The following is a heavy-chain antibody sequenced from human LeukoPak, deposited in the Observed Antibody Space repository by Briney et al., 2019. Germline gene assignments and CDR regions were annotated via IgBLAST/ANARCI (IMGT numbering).Heavy chain of an antibody. V-gene: IGHV3-49*03. D-gene: IGHD1-20*01. CDR1: GFTLGDYA. Sequence: GGSLRLSCTASGFTLGDYAMSWFRQAPGKGLEWVGFIRSKAYGGTTEYAASVKGRFTISRDDSKSIAYLQMNSLKTEDTAVYYCTRDISGGAIYYFDYWGQGTLVTVSS. CDR3: TRDISGGAIYYFDY. CDR2: IRSKAYGGTT. J-gene: IGHJ4*02.